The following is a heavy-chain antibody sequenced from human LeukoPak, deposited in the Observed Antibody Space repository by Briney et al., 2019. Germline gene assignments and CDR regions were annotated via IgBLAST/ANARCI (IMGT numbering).Heavy chain of an antibody. V-gene: IGHV1-2*06. CDR3: ARDSEAVAGEGYFDY. J-gene: IGHJ4*02. D-gene: IGHD6-19*01. CDR2: INPNSGGT. CDR1: GYTFTGYY. Sequence: GASVKASCKASGYTFTGYYMHWVRQAPGQGLEWMGRINPNSGGTNYAQKFQGRVTMTRDTSISTAYMELSRLRSDDTAVYYCARDSEAVAGEGYFDYWGQGTLVTVSS.